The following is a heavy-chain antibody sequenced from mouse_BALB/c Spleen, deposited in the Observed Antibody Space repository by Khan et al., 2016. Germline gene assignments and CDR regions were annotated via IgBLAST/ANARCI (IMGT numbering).Heavy chain of an antibody. CDR3: AADDSFAY. Sequence: QVQLKESGPGILQPSQTLSLTCSFSGFSLSTSGMGVSWIRQPSGKGLEWLAHIYWDDDKRYNPSLKSRLTISKDTSSNQVFTKITSVDTADTATYYCAADDSFAYWGQGTLVTVSA. CDR1: GFSLSTSGMG. CDR2: IYWDDDK. D-gene: IGHD2-13*01. V-gene: IGHV8-12*01. J-gene: IGHJ3*01.